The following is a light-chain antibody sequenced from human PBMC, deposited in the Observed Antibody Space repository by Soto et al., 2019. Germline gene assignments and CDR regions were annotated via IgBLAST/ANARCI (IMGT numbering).Light chain of an antibody. V-gene: IGLV1-40*01. CDR1: SSNIGAGYD. CDR3: QSYDISLSGYV. Sequence: QSVLTQPPSVSGAPGQRVTISCPGSSSNIGAGYDVHWYQQLPGTAPKLLIYGNSNRPSGVPDRFSGSKSGTSASLAITGLQAEDEADYYCQSYDISLSGYVFGTGTKLTVL. J-gene: IGLJ1*01. CDR2: GNS.